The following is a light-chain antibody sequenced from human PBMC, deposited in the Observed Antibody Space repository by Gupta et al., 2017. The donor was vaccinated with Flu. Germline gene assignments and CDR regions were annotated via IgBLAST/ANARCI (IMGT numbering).Light chain of an antibody. CDR3: MQALETPLT. Sequence: VTLGEPASISCRSSQSLLNINGHNYLDWYVQKPGQPPQLLLYLVSNRASGVPDRFSGSGSGTSFTLEISRVEAEDVGVYYCMQALETPLTFGGGTKVEI. CDR2: LVS. J-gene: IGKJ4*01. CDR1: QSLLNINGHNY. V-gene: IGKV2-28*01.